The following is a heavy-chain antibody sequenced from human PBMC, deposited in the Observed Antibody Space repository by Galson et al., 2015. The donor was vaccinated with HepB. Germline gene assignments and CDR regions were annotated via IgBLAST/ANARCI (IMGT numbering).Heavy chain of an antibody. CDR2: INAGNGNT. CDR3: ARDLEYSSSWYIGWVSYYGVDV. D-gene: IGHD6-13*01. V-gene: IGHV1-3*01. CDR1: GFTFTSYA. Sequence: SVKLSCKASGFTFTSYAMHWVRQAPGQRLEWMGWINAGNGNTKYSQKFQGRVTITRDTSASTAYMELSSLRSEDTAVYYCARDLEYSSSWYIGWVSYYGVDVWGQGTTVTVSS. J-gene: IGHJ6*02.